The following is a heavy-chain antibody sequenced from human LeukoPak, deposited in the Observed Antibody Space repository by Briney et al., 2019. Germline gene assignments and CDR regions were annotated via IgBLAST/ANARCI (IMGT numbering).Heavy chain of an antibody. V-gene: IGHV3-30*18. CDR1: GFTFSSYG. J-gene: IGHJ4*02. CDR2: ISYDGSNK. D-gene: IGHD3-10*01. Sequence: GRSLRLSCAASGFTFSSYGMHWGRQAPGKGLEWVAVISYDGSNKYYADSVKGRFTISRDNSKNALYLQMNSLRAEDTAVYYCAKVGGSGSYYNFFDYWGQGTLVTVSS. CDR3: AKVGGSGSYYNFFDY.